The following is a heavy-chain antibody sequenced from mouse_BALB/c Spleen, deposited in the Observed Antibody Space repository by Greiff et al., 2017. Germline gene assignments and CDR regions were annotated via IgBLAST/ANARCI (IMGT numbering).Heavy chain of an antibody. CDR1: GFTFSSYA. Sequence: EVKLMESGGGLVKPGGSLKLSCAASGFTFSSYAMSWVRQSPEKRLEWVAEISSGGSYTYYPDTVTGRFTISRDNAKNTLYLEMSSLRSEDTAMYYCARDDGWYFDVWGAGNTVTVSS. CDR2: ISSGGSYT. CDR3: ARDDGWYFDV. V-gene: IGHV5-9-4*01. J-gene: IGHJ1*01.